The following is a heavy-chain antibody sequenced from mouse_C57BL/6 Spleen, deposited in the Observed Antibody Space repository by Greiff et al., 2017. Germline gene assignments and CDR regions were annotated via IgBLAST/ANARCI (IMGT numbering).Heavy chain of an antibody. CDR1: GYSITSGYY. V-gene: IGHV3-6*01. CDR3: AREGSNYSLDY. CDR2: ISYDGSN. D-gene: IGHD2-5*01. Sequence: EVKVEESGPGLVKPSQSLSLTCSVTGYSITSGYYWNWIRQFPGNKLEWMGYISYDGSNNYNPSLKNRISITRDPSKNQFFLKLNSVTTEDTATYYCAREGSNYSLDYWGQGTTLTVSS. J-gene: IGHJ2*01.